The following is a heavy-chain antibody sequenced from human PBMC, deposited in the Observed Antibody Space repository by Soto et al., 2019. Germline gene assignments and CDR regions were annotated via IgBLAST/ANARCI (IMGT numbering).Heavy chain of an antibody. J-gene: IGHJ4*02. V-gene: IGHV4-30-2*01. CDR3: ATRREFHX. Sequence: PSETLSLTCAVSGGSLTSGTYSWNWIRQPPGKGLELIGYIFPSGTTYYNPSLKSRVSISIDVSKNQFSLNLRSLTAADTAVYYCATRREFHXWGQGTLVTVSX. CDR2: IFPSGTT. CDR1: GGSLTSGTYS.